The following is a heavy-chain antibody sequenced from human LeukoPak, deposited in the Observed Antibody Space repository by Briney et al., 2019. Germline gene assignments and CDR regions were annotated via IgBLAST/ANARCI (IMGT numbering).Heavy chain of an antibody. Sequence: GASVKVSCKASGYTFTGYYIHWVRQAPGQGLEWMGWINPNSGGTNYAQKFQGRVTMTRDTSISTAYMELSRLRSDDTAVYYCARDIVVVPAAMPTHYYYYGMDVWGQGTTVTVSS. CDR3: ARDIVVVPAAMPTHYYYYGMDV. J-gene: IGHJ6*02. CDR1: GYTFTGYY. V-gene: IGHV1-2*02. D-gene: IGHD2-2*01. CDR2: INPNSGGT.